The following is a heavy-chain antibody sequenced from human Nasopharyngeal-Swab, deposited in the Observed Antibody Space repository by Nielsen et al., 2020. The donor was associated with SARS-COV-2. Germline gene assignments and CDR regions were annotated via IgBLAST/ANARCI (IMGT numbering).Heavy chain of an antibody. CDR3: AKDQGPGSGYSYGYGIHYYGMDV. J-gene: IGHJ6*02. CDR1: GFTFSSYA. V-gene: IGHV3-30*04. CDR2: ISYDGSNK. D-gene: IGHD5-18*01. Sequence: GESLKISCAASGFTFSSYAMHWVRQAPGKGLEWVAVISYDGSNKYYADSVKGRFTISRDNSKNTLYLQMNSLRAEDTALYYCAKDQGPGSGYSYGYGIHYYGMDVWGQGTTVTVSS.